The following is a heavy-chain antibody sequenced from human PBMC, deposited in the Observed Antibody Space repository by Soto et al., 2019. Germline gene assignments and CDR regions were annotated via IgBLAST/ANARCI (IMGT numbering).Heavy chain of an antibody. J-gene: IGHJ2*01. CDR2: ISGSGGNT. D-gene: IGHD3-3*01. V-gene: IGHV3-23*01. Sequence: GGSLRLSCAASGFTFSSYAMSWVRQAPGKGLEWVSAISGSGGNTYYADSVKGRFTISRDNSKNTLYLQMNSLRAEDTAVYYCAKVPVLRFSEWLLDHWYFDLWGRGTLVTVSS. CDR1: GFTFSSYA. CDR3: AKVPVLRFSEWLLDHWYFDL.